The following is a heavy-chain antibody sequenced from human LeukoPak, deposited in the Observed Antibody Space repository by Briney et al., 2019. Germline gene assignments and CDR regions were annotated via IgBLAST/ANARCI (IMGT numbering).Heavy chain of an antibody. CDR2: ISSSSSYI. Sequence: GGSLRLSCAASGFTFSSYSMNWVRQAPGKGLEWVSSISSSSSYIYYADSVKGRFTISRDNAKNSLYLQLNSLRSEDTAVYYCARDSIAAAGDYWGQGTLVTVSS. D-gene: IGHD6-13*01. CDR3: ARDSIAAAGDY. CDR1: GFTFSSYS. J-gene: IGHJ4*02. V-gene: IGHV3-21*04.